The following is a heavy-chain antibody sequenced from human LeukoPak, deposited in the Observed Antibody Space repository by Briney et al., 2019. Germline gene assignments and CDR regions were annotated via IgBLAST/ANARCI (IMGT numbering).Heavy chain of an antibody. J-gene: IGHJ4*02. D-gene: IGHD6-19*01. CDR1: GGSISSYY. CDR2: IYYSGST. V-gene: IGHV4-59*08. Sequence: PSETLSLTCTVSGGSISSYYWSWIRQPPGKGLEWIGYIYYSGSTNYNPSLKSRVTISVDTSKNQFSLKLSSVTAADTAVYYCARSPDAHSSGWYYFDYWGQGTLATVSS. CDR3: ARSPDAHSSGWYYFDY.